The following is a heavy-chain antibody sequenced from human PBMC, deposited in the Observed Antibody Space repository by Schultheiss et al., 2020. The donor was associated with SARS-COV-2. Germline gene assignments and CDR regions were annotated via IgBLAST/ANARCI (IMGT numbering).Heavy chain of an antibody. CDR3: AKGSSSYSGSYYGEY. V-gene: IGHV3-48*01. J-gene: IGHJ4*02. D-gene: IGHD1-26*01. CDR2: ISSSSSTI. Sequence: GGSLRLSCAASGFTFSSYGMFWVRQTPDKGLEWVSYISSSSSTIYYADSVKGRFTISRDNSKNTLYLQMNSLRADDTAVYYCAKGSSSYSGSYYGEYWGQGTLLTVSS. CDR1: GFTFSSYG.